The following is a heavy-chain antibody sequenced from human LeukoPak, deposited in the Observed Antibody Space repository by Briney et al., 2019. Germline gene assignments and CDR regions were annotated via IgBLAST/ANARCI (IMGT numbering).Heavy chain of an antibody. Sequence: SSETLSLTCTVSGGSITTSYWSWIRQPPGKGLEWVGYIYYGGSTNYNPSLKSRVTISVDTSKNQFSLKLSSVTAADTAVYYCARGVGVRGVTIHGQLDYYYYYGMDVWGQGTTVTVSS. CDR1: GGSITTSY. V-gene: IGHV4-59*01. CDR3: ARGVGVRGVTIHGQLDYYYYYGMDV. CDR2: IYYGGST. J-gene: IGHJ6*02. D-gene: IGHD3-10*01.